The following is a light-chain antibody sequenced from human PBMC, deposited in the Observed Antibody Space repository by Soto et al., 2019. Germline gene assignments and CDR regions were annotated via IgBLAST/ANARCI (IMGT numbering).Light chain of an antibody. CDR2: DVS. CDR3: SSYTSSSTPVV. V-gene: IGLV2-14*01. J-gene: IGLJ2*01. Sequence: QSVLTHPASVSGSPGQSITISCTGTSSDVGGYNYVSWYQQHPGKAPKLMIYDVSNRPSGVSNRFSGSKSGNTASLTISGLQAEDEADYYCSSYTSSSTPVVFGGGTKVTVL. CDR1: SSDVGGYNY.